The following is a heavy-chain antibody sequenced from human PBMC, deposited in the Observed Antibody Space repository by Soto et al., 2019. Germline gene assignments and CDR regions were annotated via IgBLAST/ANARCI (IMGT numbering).Heavy chain of an antibody. J-gene: IGHJ4*02. D-gene: IGHD4-17*01. CDR2: IYYSGST. CDR3: ARWYGGSLDY. Sequence: QVQLQESGPGLVKPSETLSLTCTVSGGSISSYYWSWIRQPPGKGLEWIGYIYYSGSTNYNPSLXGXVXIXXDTSKNQFSLKLNSVTAADTAVYYCARWYGGSLDYWGQGTLVTVSS. V-gene: IGHV4-59*01. CDR1: GGSISSYY.